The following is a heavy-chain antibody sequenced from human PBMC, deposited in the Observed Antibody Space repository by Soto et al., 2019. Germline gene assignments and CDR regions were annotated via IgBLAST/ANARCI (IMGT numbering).Heavy chain of an antibody. CDR2: IIPIFGTA. Sequence: GASVKVSCKASGGTFSSYAISWVRRAPGQGLERMGGIIPIFGTANYAQKFQGRVTITADESTSTAYMELSSLRPEDTAVYYCARDRTEAAAGYYYWGQGTLVTVSS. J-gene: IGHJ4*02. V-gene: IGHV1-69*13. CDR3: ARDRTEAAAGYYY. D-gene: IGHD6-13*01. CDR1: GGTFSSYA.